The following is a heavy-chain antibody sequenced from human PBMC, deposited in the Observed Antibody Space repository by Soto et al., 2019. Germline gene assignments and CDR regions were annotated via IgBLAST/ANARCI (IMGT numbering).Heavy chain of an antibody. J-gene: IGHJ4*02. CDR3: ARGSTYIVVSGSYFDY. Sequence: SETLCLTCAVYGGSFSGYYWSWIRQPPGKGLEWIGEINHSGSTNYNPSLKSRVTISVDTSKNQFSLKLSSVTAADTAVYYCARGSTYIVVSGSYFDYWSQGTLVTVSS. V-gene: IGHV4-34*01. CDR1: GGSFSGYY. D-gene: IGHD6-19*01. CDR2: INHSGST.